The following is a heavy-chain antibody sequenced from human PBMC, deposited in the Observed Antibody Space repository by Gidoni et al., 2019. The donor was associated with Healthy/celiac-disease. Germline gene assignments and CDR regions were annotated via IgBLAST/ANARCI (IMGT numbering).Heavy chain of an antibody. CDR3: ARGLDNWNDRVDYYYGMDV. J-gene: IGHJ6*02. CDR1: GGTFSSYA. Sequence: QVQLVQSGAEVKKPGTSGKVSCKAAGGTFSSYAISWVRQAPGPGLEWMGGIIPLFGTAHYAQQFPGSVTLTADESTRTAYMALSSLRSADTAVYYCARGLDNWNDRVDYYYGMDVWGQGTTVTVSS. CDR2: IIPLFGTA. D-gene: IGHD1-1*01. V-gene: IGHV1-69*01.